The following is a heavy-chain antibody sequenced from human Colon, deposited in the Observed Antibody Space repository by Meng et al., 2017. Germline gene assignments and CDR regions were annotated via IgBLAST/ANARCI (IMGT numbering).Heavy chain of an antibody. D-gene: IGHD3-22*01. CDR1: GGSISTSGHW. Sequence: QVQPQASGPGLVKPSQTLSLTCTVSGGSISTSGHWWSWIRQHPGKGLEWIGYVFYSGSTQYNPSLKSRVSISVDTSKNQFSLKLHSMTAADTAVYYCARDMSGGYYWFDPWGQGTLVTVSS. V-gene: IGHV4-31*03. J-gene: IGHJ5*02. CDR3: ARDMSGGYYWFDP. CDR2: VFYSGST.